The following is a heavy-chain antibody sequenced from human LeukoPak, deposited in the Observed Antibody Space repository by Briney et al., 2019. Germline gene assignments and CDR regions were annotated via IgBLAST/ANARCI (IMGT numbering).Heavy chain of an antibody. Sequence: SETLSLTCTVSGGSISSYYWSWIRQPPGKGLEWIGYIYTSGSTNYNPSLKSRVTISVDTSKNQFSLELSSVTAADTAVYYCARQKGGSFIDPWGQGTLVTVSS. D-gene: IGHD1-26*01. CDR3: ARQKGGSFIDP. J-gene: IGHJ5*02. CDR2: IYTSGST. V-gene: IGHV4-4*09. CDR1: GGSISSYY.